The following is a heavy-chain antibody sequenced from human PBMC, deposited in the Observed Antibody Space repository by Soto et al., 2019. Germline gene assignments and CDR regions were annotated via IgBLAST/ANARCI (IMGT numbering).Heavy chain of an antibody. D-gene: IGHD3-3*01. CDR3: AKASQLRFLEWLPDY. CDR2: ISGSGGST. Sequence: EVQLLESGGGLVQPGGSLRLSCAASGFTFSSYAMSWVRQAPGKGLEWVSAISGSGGSTYYADSVKGRFTISRDNSKNKLYQQINCPRAEDTAVYYCAKASQLRFLEWLPDYWGQGTLVSVSS. CDR1: GFTFSSYA. J-gene: IGHJ4*02. V-gene: IGHV3-23*01.